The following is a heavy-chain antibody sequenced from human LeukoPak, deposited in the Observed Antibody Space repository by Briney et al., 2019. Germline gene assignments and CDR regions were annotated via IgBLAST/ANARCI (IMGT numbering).Heavy chain of an antibody. CDR3: SIQISGYVY. CDR1: GFTFSTFT. V-gene: IGHV3-64*01. J-gene: IGHJ4*02. Sequence: GGSLRLSCAASGFTFSTFTMHWVRQAPGKGLEYVSGITDNGGTRNYANSVKGRFTISRDNSKNTLYLQMGSLRPDDMAVYYCSIQISGYVYWGKGTLVTVPS. CDR2: ITDNGGTR. D-gene: IGHD5-12*01.